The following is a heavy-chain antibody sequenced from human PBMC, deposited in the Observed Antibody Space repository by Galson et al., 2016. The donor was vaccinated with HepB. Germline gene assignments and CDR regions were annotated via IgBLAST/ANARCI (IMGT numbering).Heavy chain of an antibody. V-gene: IGHV3-7*05. Sequence: SLRLSCAASGFTFSDYWVARVRQTPGEGLEWVANIEQDGSEKYYVDSVKGRFTISRDNAKNSLYLQMNSLRPEDTAVYYCSSAAYHYGSNGYYFAYWGQGTLVTVSS. CDR2: IEQDGSEK. D-gene: IGHD3-22*01. CDR3: SSAAYHYGSNGYYFAY. J-gene: IGHJ4*02. CDR1: GFTFSDYW.